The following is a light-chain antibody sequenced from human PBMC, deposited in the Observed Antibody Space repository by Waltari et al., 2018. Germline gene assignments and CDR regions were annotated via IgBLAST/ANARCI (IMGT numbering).Light chain of an antibody. Sequence: EIVLTQSPGTLSLSPGERATLSCRASQSVSSNYLAWYQQKPGQAPRLLIYGASSRATGIPDTFSGSGSGTDFTLTISRLEPEDFAVYYCQQYGSSPPYTFGQGTKLEI. J-gene: IGKJ2*01. CDR2: GAS. CDR1: QSVSSNY. V-gene: IGKV3-20*01. CDR3: QQYGSSPPYT.